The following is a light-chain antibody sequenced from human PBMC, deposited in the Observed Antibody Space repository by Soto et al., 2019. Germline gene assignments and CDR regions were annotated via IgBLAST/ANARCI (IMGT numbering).Light chain of an antibody. V-gene: IGLV1-44*01. CDR2: NNI. CDR3: AARDDSLDGHVV. J-gene: IGLJ7*01. Sequence: QSVLTQPPSASGTPGQNVTISCSGSNSNIGSNTVSWFQQLPGRAPKLLLYNNIYRPPGVPDRFSGSKSGTSVSLAISGLQSEDEADYYCAARDDSLDGHVVFGGGTQLTVL. CDR1: NSNIGSNT.